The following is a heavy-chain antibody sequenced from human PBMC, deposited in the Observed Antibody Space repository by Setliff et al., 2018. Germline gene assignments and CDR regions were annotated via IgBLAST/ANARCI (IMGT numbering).Heavy chain of an antibody. CDR3: MKKIIAGGGPPYDYFDY. D-gene: IGHD1-26*01. CDR2: IHGEGINT. J-gene: IGHJ4*02. CDR1: GFTFSTYV. V-gene: IGHV3-23*01. Sequence: LRLSCAASGFTFSTYVMTWVRQAPGKGLEWVSSIHGEGINTYYADSVKGRFTISRDNSKNTLFLQMNSLRADDTAVYYCMKKIIAGGGPPYDYFDYWGQGTLVTAPQ.